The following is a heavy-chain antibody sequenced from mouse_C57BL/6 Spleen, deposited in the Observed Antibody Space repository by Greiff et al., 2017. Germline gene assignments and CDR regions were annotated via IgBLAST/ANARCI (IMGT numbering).Heavy chain of an antibody. V-gene: IGHV1-50*01. CDR1: GYTFTSYW. J-gene: IGHJ4*01. CDR3: ARGGLSYYAMDY. CDR2: IDPSDSYT. Sequence: VQLQQPGAELVKPGASVQLSCKASGYTFTSYWMQWVKQRPGQGLEWIGEIDPSDSYTNYNQKFKGKATLTVDTSSSTAYMQLSSLTSEDSAVYYCARGGLSYYAMDYWGQGTSVTVSS.